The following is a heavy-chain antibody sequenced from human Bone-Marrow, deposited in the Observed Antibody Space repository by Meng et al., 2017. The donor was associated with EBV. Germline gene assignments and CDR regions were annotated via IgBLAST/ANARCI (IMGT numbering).Heavy chain of an antibody. Sequence: LQLQASCSGLVKPSQTLSITCAVSGGSISSGGYSWSWIRQPPGKGLEWIGYIYHSGSTYYNPSLKSRVTISVDRSKNQFSLKLSSVTAADTAVYYCARVVARSYFDYWGQGTLVTVSS. V-gene: IGHV4-30-2*01. J-gene: IGHJ4*02. CDR1: GGSISSGGYS. CDR2: IYHSGST. CDR3: ARVVARSYFDY.